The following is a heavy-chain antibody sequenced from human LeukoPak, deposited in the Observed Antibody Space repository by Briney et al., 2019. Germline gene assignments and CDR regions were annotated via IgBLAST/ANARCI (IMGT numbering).Heavy chain of an antibody. J-gene: IGHJ4*02. Sequence: SETLSLTCSVSGDSISSGSYYWSWIRQPAGKGLEWIGYIYYSGSTNYNPSLKSRVTISVDTSKNQFSLKLSSVTAADTAVYYCAGEGYCSGGSCMDYWGQGTLVTVSS. CDR1: GDSISSGSYY. CDR2: IYYSGST. V-gene: IGHV4-61*10. D-gene: IGHD2-15*01. CDR3: AGEGYCSGGSCMDY.